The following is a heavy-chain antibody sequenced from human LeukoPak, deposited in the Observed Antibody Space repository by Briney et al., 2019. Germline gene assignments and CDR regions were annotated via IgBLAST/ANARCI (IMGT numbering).Heavy chain of an antibody. V-gene: IGHV3-21*01. D-gene: IGHD3-10*01. CDR3: ARDPSMGTYAFDI. CDR2: ISSRSSYI. CDR1: GFTFSSYS. J-gene: IGHJ3*02. Sequence: PGGSLRLSCAASGFTFSSYSMNWVRQAPGKGLEWVSSISSRSSYIYYADSVKGRFTISRDNAKNSLYLQMNSLRVEDTAVYYCARDPSMGTYAFDIWGQGTMVTVSS.